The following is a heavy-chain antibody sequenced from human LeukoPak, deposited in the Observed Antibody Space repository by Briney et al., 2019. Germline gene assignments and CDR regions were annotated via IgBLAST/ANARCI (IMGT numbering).Heavy chain of an antibody. CDR2: IYDSGSI. Sequence: SSETLSLTCAVSGGSISSNWWSWVRQPPGKGLEWIGYIYDSGSINYSPSLKSRVTISVDTSKNHFSLRLSSVTAADTAVYYCARGIAEGNWFDPWGQGTRVTVSS. CDR1: GGSISSNW. J-gene: IGHJ5*02. D-gene: IGHD6-13*01. V-gene: IGHV4-59*01. CDR3: ARGIAEGNWFDP.